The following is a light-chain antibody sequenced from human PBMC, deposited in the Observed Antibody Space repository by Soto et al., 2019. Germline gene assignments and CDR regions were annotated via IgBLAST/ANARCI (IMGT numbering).Light chain of an antibody. V-gene: IGKV1-39*01. J-gene: IGKJ5*01. CDR1: QSISRY. CDR2: VAS. CDR3: QQSYGTPIT. Sequence: DIQMTQSPSSLSASVGDRVTITCRASQSISRYLNWYQQKTEKAPNLLIYVASSLQSEVPSRFSGSGSGTDFTLTITSLQPEDFATYYCQQSYGTPITFGQGTRLEIK.